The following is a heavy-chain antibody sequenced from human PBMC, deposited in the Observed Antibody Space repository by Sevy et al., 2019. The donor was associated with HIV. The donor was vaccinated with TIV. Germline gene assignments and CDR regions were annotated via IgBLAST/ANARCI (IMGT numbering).Heavy chain of an antibody. CDR3: ARGPPDGXXDYFXX. CDR1: XXXXSSXX. CDR2: ISGSSNYI. V-gene: IGHV3-21*06. J-gene: IGHJ4*02. Sequence: GGSLRLSCAXXXXXXSSXXMXWVRQAPGKGLEWVSSISGSSNYIYYAESVKGRFRISRDNVKDTLYLQMNSLRADDXAVYYCARGPPDGXXDYFXXXGQGTLVTVSS.